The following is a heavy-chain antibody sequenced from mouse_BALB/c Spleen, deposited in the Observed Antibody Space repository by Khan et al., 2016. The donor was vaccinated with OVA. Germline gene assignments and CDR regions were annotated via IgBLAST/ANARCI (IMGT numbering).Heavy chain of an antibody. D-gene: IGHD2-14*01. CDR1: GYTFTSYW. CDR2: IYPGDGDT. J-gene: IGHJ2*01. V-gene: IGHV1-87*01. CDR3: ARYRDDYFDY. Sequence: QVQLQQSGAELARPGASVKLSCKSSGYTFTSYWMQWVKQRPGQGLEWIGAIYPGDGDTRYTQKFKGKATLTADKSSNTAYMQLSSLASEDSAVYYCARYRDDYFDYWGQGTTLTVSS.